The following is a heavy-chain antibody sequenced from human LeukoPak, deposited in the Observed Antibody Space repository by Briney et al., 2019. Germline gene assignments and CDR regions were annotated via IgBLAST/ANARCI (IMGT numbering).Heavy chain of an antibody. J-gene: IGHJ4*02. CDR3: AQGYSSGWYPH. V-gene: IGHV3-23*01. Sequence: GGSLRLSCAASGFTFSSYAMSWVRQAPGKGLEWVSAISGSGGSTYYADSVKGRFTISRDNSKNTLYLQMNSLRVEDTAVYYYAQGYSSGWYPHWGQGSLVSVSS. CDR1: GFTFSSYA. D-gene: IGHD6-19*01. CDR2: ISGSGGST.